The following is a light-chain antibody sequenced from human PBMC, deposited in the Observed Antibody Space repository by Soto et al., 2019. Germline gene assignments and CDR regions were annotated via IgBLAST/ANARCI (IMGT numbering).Light chain of an antibody. Sequence: DIELTQSPGTLSSSAGERATISCRASQSVSSSYLAWYQQKPGQAPRLLIYRTSNRATGIPDRFSGSGSGTDFTFTISRLEPEDFAVYWCQQYDSSPRTFGQGTKVEIK. CDR3: QQYDSSPRT. CDR2: RTS. J-gene: IGKJ1*01. CDR1: QSVSSSY. V-gene: IGKV3-20*01.